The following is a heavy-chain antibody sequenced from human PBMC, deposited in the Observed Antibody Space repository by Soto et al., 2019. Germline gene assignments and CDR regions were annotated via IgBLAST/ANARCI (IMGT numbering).Heavy chain of an antibody. CDR1: GFTFSGYG. J-gene: IGHJ4*02. D-gene: IGHD2-15*01. V-gene: IGHV3-33*01. CDR3: ARTRGSCSGSTCYFDY. Sequence: PGGSLRLSCAASGFTFSGYGMHWVRQAPGKALQWVAIIWDDGSKNYYADSVKGRFTISRDNSNNILYLQMDSLRADDTAVYYCARTRGSCSGSTCYFDYWGRGALVPVSS. CDR2: IWDDGSKN.